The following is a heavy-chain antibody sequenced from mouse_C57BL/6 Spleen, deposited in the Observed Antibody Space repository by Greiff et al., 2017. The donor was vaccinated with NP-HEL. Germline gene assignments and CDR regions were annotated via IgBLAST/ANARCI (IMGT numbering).Heavy chain of an antibody. V-gene: IGHV1-42*01. J-gene: IGHJ4*01. CDR2: INPSTGGT. D-gene: IGHD2-12*01. Sequence: VQLQQSGPELVKPGASVKISCKASGYSFTGYYMNWVKQSPEKSLEWIGEINPSTGGTTYNQKFKAKATLTVDKSSSTAYMQLKSLTSEYAAVYYWARSYDNSDGYAMDVWGQGTSVTVSS. CDR3: ARSYDNSDGYAMDV. CDR1: GYSFTGYY.